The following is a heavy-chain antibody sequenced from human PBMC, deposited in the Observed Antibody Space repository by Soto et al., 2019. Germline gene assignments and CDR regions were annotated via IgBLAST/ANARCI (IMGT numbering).Heavy chain of an antibody. CDR1: GFTFGSFT. V-gene: IGHV3-21*06. Sequence: EVNLVEAGGGLVKPGESLTLSCAASGFTFGSFTLNWVRQAPGKGLEWVSSISSSSAYIYYAESVKGRFTISRDNARSTLYLQMNSLRLDDTAVYFCARDGLTFGGDWGQGTLVAVSS. J-gene: IGHJ4*02. D-gene: IGHD3-16*01. CDR3: ARDGLTFGGD. CDR2: ISSSSAYI.